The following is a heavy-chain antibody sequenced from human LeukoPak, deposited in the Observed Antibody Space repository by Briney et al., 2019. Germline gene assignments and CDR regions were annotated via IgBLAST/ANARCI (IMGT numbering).Heavy chain of an antibody. CDR1: GFTFSSYW. D-gene: IGHD1-26*01. V-gene: IGHV3-7*01. J-gene: IGHJ3*02. CDR2: IKQDGSEK. Sequence: PGGSLRLSCAASGFTFSSYWMSWVRQAPGKGLEWVANIKQDGSEKYYVDSVKGRFTISRDNAKNSLYLQMNSLRAEDTAVYYCARDQNSGSYSRGAFDIWGQGTMVTVSS. CDR3: ARDQNSGSYSRGAFDI.